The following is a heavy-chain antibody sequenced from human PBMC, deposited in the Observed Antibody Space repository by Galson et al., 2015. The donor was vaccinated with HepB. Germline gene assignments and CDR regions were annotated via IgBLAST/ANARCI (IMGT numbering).Heavy chain of an antibody. CDR1: GYTFTRYG. CDR3: AREVPPLYCSGGSCRYYYYYMDV. Sequence: SVKVSCKASGYTFTRYGISWVRQAPGQGLEWTGWINTYNGNTNYARRLQGRVTMTTDTSTSTAYMELRRLRSDDTAVYYCAREVPPLYCSGGSCRYYYYYMDVWGKGTRVTVSS. V-gene: IGHV1-18*04. J-gene: IGHJ6*03. D-gene: IGHD2-15*01. CDR2: INTYNGNT.